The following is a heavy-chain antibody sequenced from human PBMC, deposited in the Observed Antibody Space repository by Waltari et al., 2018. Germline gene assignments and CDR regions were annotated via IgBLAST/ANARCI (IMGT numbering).Heavy chain of an antibody. CDR2: INPNSGGT. CDR1: GYTFTGYY. V-gene: IGHV1-2*02. D-gene: IGHD4-4*01. Sequence: QVQLVQSGAEVKKPGASVKVSCKASGYTFTGYYMHWVRQAPGQGLEWMGWINPNSGGTNYAQKFQGRVTMTRDTSISTAYMELSRLRSDDTAVYYCARGRWKYMTTDNWFDPWGQGTLVTVSS. J-gene: IGHJ5*02. CDR3: ARGRWKYMTTDNWFDP.